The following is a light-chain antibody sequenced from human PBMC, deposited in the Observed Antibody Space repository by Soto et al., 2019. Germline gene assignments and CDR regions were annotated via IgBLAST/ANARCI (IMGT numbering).Light chain of an antibody. V-gene: IGKV1-39*01. Sequence: DIQMTQSPSSLSASVGDRVTITCRASQSISSYLNWYQQKPGKAPKLLIYAASSLQSGVPSRFSGSGSGTDFTLTISSLEPEDFAMYYCQQYDGSPLTFGPGTKVDIK. CDR2: AAS. CDR3: QQYDGSPLT. J-gene: IGKJ3*01. CDR1: QSISSY.